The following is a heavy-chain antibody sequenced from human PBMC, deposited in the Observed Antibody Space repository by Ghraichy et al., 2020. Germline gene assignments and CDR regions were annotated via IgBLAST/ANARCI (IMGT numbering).Heavy chain of an antibody. J-gene: IGHJ2*01. V-gene: IGHV3-73*01. CDR2: IRSKANSYAT. Sequence: GGSLRLSCAASGFTFSGSAMHWVRQASGKGLEWVGRIRSKANSYATAYAASVKGRFTISRDDSKNTAYLQMNSLKTEDTAVYYCTRLRSGYSYGTWYFDLWGRGTLVTVSS. CDR1: GFTFSGSA. CDR3: TRLRSGYSYGTWYFDL. D-gene: IGHD5-18*01.